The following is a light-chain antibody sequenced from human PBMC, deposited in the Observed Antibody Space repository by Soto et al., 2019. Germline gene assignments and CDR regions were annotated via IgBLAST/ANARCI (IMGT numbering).Light chain of an antibody. CDR1: SSDVGTYNL. V-gene: IGLV2-23*01. Sequence: QSALTQPASVSGSPGHSITISCTGTSSDVGTYNLVSWYQQYPGKAPKLRIYEDSNRPSGLSNRFSGSKSVNTASLTISGLQAEDEADYYCCSYAGSSSWVFGGGTQLPVL. J-gene: IGLJ3*02. CDR2: EDS. CDR3: CSYAGSSSWV.